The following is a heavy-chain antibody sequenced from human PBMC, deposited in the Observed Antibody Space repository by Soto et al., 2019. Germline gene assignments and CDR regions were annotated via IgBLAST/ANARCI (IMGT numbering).Heavy chain of an antibody. Sequence: LSLTCTVSGGSISSYYWSWIRQPPGKGLEWIGYIYYSGSTNYNPSLKSRVTISVDTSKNQFSLKLSSVTAADTAVYYCAREDSDDSGSYIDYWGQGTRV. CDR1: GGSISSYY. CDR3: AREDSDDSGSYIDY. J-gene: IGHJ4*02. D-gene: IGHD1-26*01. V-gene: IGHV4-59*01. CDR2: IYYSGST.